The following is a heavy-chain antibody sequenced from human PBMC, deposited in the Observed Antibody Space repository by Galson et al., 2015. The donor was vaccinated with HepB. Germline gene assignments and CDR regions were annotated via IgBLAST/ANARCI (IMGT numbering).Heavy chain of an antibody. D-gene: IGHD1-14*01. CDR3: ARETIPPLEPLDY. J-gene: IGHJ4*02. CDR1: GYTFTGYY. Sequence: SVKVSCKASGYTFTGYYMHWVRQAPGQGLEWMGRINPNSGGTNYAQKFQGRVTMTRDTSISTAYMELSRLRSDDTAVYYCARETIPPLEPLDYWGQGTLVTVSS. CDR2: INPNSGGT. V-gene: IGHV1-2*06.